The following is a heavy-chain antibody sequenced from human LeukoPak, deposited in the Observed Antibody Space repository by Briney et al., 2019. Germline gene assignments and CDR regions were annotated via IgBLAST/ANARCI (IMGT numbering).Heavy chain of an antibody. D-gene: IGHD5-24*01. J-gene: IGHJ4*02. CDR1: GFTFSSYA. CDR3: ARARDGYKEYCFDY. CDR2: ISYDGSNK. V-gene: IGHV3-30-3*01. Sequence: GGSLRLSCAASGFTFSSYAMHWVRQAPGKGLEWVAVISYDGSNKYYADSVKGRFTISRDNSKNTLYLQMNSLRAEDTAVYYCARARDGYKEYCFDYWGQGTLVTVSS.